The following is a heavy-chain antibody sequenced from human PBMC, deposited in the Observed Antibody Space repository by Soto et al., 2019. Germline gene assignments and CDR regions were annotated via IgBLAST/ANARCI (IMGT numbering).Heavy chain of an antibody. CDR3: ARDNSQNYGTPAASSWFHP. Sequence: ASVKVSCKASGYTFTSYGVSWVRQAPGQGLEWMGWISVYSGNTNYARKLQGRVTMTRDIYTRAVYMELRSLTSDDTAVYYCARDNSQNYGTPAASSWFHPWGQGTSVTVSS. CDR1: GYTFTSYG. V-gene: IGHV1-18*04. CDR2: ISVYSGNT. J-gene: IGHJ5*02. D-gene: IGHD2-15*01.